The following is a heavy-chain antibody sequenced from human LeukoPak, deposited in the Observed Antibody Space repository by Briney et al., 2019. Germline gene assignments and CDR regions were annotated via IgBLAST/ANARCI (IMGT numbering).Heavy chain of an antibody. J-gene: IGHJ4*02. Sequence: GGSLRLSCAASGFTFSSYEMNWVRQAPGKGLEWVSYISSSGSTIYYADSVKGRFTISRDNAKNSLYLQMNSLRAEDTALYYCATGYGSGSYYNELDFWGQGTLVTVSS. CDR1: GFTFSSYE. D-gene: IGHD3-10*01. CDR2: ISSSGSTI. V-gene: IGHV3-48*03. CDR3: ATGYGSGSYYNELDF.